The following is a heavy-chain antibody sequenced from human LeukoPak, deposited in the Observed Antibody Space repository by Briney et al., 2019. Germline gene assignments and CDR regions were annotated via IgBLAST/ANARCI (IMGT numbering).Heavy chain of an antibody. CDR2: INPNSGGT. V-gene: IGHV1-2*02. J-gene: IGHJ4*02. CDR1: GYTFTSYA. Sequence: ASVKVSCKASGYTFTSYAMNWVRQAPGQGLEWMGWINPNSGGTNYAQKFQGRVTMTRDTSISTAYMELSRLRSDDTAVYYCARDKEYYDYVWGSYRYNYFDYWGQGTLVTVSS. D-gene: IGHD3-16*02. CDR3: ARDKEYYDYVWGSYRYNYFDY.